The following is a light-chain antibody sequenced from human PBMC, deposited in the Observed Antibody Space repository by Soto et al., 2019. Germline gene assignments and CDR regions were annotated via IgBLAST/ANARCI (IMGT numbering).Light chain of an antibody. CDR3: AAWDDSLNGPV. J-gene: IGLJ2*01. Sequence: QSVLTQPPSVSEAPRQRVTISCSGSSSNIGNNAGNWYQQLPGKAPKLLIYYDDLLPSGVSDRFSGSKSGNSASLAISVLQSEDEADYYCAAWDDSLNGPVFGGGTKVTV. V-gene: IGLV1-36*01. CDR1: SSNIGNNA. CDR2: YDD.